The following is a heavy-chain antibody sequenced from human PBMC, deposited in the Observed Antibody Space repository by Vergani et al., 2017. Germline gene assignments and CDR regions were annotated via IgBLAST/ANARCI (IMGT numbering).Heavy chain of an antibody. CDR3: ARESADGRQLVRPFTY. Sequence: QVQLVQSGAEVKKPGSSVKVSCKASGGTFSNYAINWVRQAPGQGLEWMGGIIPLFGTANYAQRFQGRVTITADQSTNTAYMELSGLRAEDTAVYYWARESADGRQLVRPFTYWGQGTLVTVSS. D-gene: IGHD6-13*01. CDR1: GGTFSNYA. J-gene: IGHJ1*01. CDR2: IIPLFGTA. V-gene: IGHV1-69*01.